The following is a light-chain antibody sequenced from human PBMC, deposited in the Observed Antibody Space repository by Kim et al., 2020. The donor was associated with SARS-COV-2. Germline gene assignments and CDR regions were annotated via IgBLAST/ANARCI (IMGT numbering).Light chain of an antibody. J-gene: IGLJ2*01. CDR2: STD. CDR3: VLYMGGYIWL. CDR1: SGSVSTSYY. V-gene: IGLV8-61*01. Sequence: QTVVTQEPSFSVSPGGAVTLTCGLRSGSVSTSYYPSWYQQTPGQAPRTLIYSTDTRSSGVPDRFSGSILGNKAALTITGAQADDESNYYCVLYMGGYIWLFGGGTKLTVL.